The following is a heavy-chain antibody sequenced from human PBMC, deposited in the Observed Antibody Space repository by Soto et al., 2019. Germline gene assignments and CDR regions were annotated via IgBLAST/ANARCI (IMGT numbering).Heavy chain of an antibody. D-gene: IGHD3-10*01. CDR2: IYYSGST. V-gene: IGHV4-59*08. CDR3: ARRYGVAFDI. J-gene: IGHJ3*02. Sequence: LETNSLTCTVYDDSIRSFYCSLIRQPSGKGLELIAYIYYSGSTNYTPSLKIRVTISVDTSKNQFSLKLSSVTAADTAVYYCARRYGVAFDIWGQGTMVT. CDR1: DDSIRSFY.